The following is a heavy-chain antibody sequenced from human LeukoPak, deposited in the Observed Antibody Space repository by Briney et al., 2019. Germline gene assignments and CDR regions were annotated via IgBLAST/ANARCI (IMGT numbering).Heavy chain of an antibody. CDR1: GYSFTSYW. D-gene: IGHD1-26*01. V-gene: IGHV5-51*01. J-gene: IGHJ4*02. CDR3: ARHVDSGTYYFQY. CDR2: IYPGDSDT. Sequence: GESLKISCKGSGYSFTSYWIGWVRQMPGKGLEWMGIIYPGDSDTIYSPSFQGQVTISADKSISTAYLQWNSLKASDTAMYYCARHVDSGTYYFQYWGQGTLVTVSP.